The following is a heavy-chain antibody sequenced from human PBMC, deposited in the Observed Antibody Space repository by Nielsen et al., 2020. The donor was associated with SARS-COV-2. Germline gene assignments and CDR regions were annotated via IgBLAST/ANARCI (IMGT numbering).Heavy chain of an antibody. J-gene: IGHJ4*02. D-gene: IGHD4-23*01. V-gene: IGHV3-72*01. CDR1: GFSFSYHH. CDR2: VRYKSSGFRT. Sequence: GESLKISCAASGFSFSYHHMDWVRQAPGEGLEWVARVRYKSSGFRTEYAVSVQGRFIISRDDSENSVYLQMNSLQTDDTAVYYCVRDGNNYCFDLWGRGTLVTVSS. CDR3: VRDGNNYCFDL.